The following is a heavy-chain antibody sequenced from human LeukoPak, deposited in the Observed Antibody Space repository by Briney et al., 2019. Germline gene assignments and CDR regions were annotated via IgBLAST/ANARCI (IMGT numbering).Heavy chain of an antibody. V-gene: IGHV3-48*01. CDR3: ARGGAGTSPY. CDR1: GSTFSNYT. Sequence: GGSLRLSCAASGSTFSNYTMNWVRQAPGKGLEWVSYISSSSSAIYYADSVKGRFTISRDNAKNSLYLQMNSLRAEDTAMYYCARGGAGTSPYWGQGTLVTVSS. CDR2: ISSSSSAI. J-gene: IGHJ4*02. D-gene: IGHD2-2*01.